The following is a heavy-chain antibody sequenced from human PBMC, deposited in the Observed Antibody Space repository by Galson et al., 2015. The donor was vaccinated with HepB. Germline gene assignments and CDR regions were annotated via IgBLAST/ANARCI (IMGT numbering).Heavy chain of an antibody. V-gene: IGHV2-70*11. CDR2: IDWDDDK. Sequence: PALVKPTQTLTLTCTFSGFSLSTSGMCVSWIRQPPGKALEWLARIDWDDDKYYSTSLKTRLTISKDTSKNQVVLTMTNMDPVDTATYSCARDPPTVTTIRSVYFDYRGQGTLVTVSS. CDR1: GFSLSTSGMC. J-gene: IGHJ4*02. CDR3: ARDPPTVTTIRSVYFDY. D-gene: IGHD4-17*01.